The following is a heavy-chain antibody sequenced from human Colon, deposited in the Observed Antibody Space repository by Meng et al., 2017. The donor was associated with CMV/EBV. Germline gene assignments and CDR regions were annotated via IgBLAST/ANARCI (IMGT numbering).Heavy chain of an antibody. J-gene: IGHJ4*02. CDR2: IGGTGTIT. V-gene: IGHV3-23*01. CDR3: AKNGAWFRVDS. Sequence: SCAASGFTFSSYAMSWVRQAPGKGLEWVSVIGGTGTITHYADSVKGRFPISRDNSTNTLFLEMNSLRADDTALYFCAKNGAWFRVDSWGQGTPVTVSS. CDR1: GFTFSSYA. D-gene: IGHD3-10*01.